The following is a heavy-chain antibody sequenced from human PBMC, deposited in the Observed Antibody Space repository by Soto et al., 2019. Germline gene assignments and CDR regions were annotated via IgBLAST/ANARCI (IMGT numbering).Heavy chain of an antibody. CDR1: GYTFTSYD. CDR3: ARGSPLYYDFWSGYYTHDNWFDP. Sequence: ASVKVSCKASGYTFTSYDINWVRQATGQGLEWMGWMNPNSGNTGYAQKFQGRDTMTRNTSIRTAYMELSSLRSEDTAVYYCARGSPLYYDFWSGYYTHDNWFDPWGQGTLVTVSS. V-gene: IGHV1-8*01. CDR2: MNPNSGNT. D-gene: IGHD3-3*01. J-gene: IGHJ5*02.